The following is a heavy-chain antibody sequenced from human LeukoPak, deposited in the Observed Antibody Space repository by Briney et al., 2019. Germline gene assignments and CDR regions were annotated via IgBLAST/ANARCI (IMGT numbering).Heavy chain of an antibody. CDR3: TRMTTGHDY. D-gene: IGHD4-17*01. Sequence: SETLSLTCAVSGVSFDDYYWSWVRQTPGRGLEWIGEINHSGYTNDSPSLKSRVTLSIDTSRKQFSLNLRSVTVADAGIYYCTRMTTGHDYWGQGTLVTVSS. CDR2: INHSGYT. V-gene: IGHV4-34*01. J-gene: IGHJ4*02. CDR1: GVSFDDYY.